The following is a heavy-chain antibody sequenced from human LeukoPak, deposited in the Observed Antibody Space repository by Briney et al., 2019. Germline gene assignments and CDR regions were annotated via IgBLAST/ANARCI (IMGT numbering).Heavy chain of an antibody. CDR2: IYTSGST. J-gene: IGHJ3*02. Sequence: PSETLSLTCTVSGGSISSYYWSWIRQPAGKGLEWIGRIYTSGSTNYNPSLKSRVTMSVDTSKNQFSLKLSSVTAADTAVYYCARVDHYYDSSGFLVDAFDIWGQGTMVTVSS. CDR1: GGSISSYY. D-gene: IGHD3-22*01. V-gene: IGHV4-4*07. CDR3: ARVDHYYDSSGFLVDAFDI.